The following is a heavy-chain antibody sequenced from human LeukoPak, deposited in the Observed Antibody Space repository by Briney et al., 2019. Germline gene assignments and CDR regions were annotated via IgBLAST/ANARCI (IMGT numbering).Heavy chain of an antibody. J-gene: IGHJ4*02. V-gene: IGHV1-8*01. CDR2: MNSNSGNT. Sequence: ASVKVSCKASGYTFTSYDINWVRQATGQGLEWMGWMNSNSGNTGYAQKFQGRVTMTRNTSKSTAYMELSSLRSEDKAVYYCARVATYYDYVWGSYRYSDYWGQGTLVTVSS. CDR1: GYTFTSYD. D-gene: IGHD3-16*02. CDR3: ARVATYYDYVWGSYRYSDY.